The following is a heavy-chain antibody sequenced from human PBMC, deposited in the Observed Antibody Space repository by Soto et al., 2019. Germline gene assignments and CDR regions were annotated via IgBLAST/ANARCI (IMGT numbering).Heavy chain of an antibody. CDR3: ALFSSGYYLFDY. J-gene: IGHJ4*02. D-gene: IGHD3-22*01. CDR2: IYYSGST. CDR1: GGSISSSSYY. V-gene: IGHV4-61*05. Sequence: PSETLSLTCTVSGGSISSSSYYWGWIRQPPGKGLEWIGYIYYSGSTNYNPSLKSRVTISVDTSKNQFSLKLSSVTAADTAVYYCALFSSGYYLFDYWGQGTLVTVSS.